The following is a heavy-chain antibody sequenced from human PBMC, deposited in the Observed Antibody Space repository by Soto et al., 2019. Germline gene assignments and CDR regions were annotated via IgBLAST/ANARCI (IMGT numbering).Heavy chain of an antibody. CDR1: GYSFTSYW. CDR3: ARDGDSSSSLYYYGMDV. CDR2: IDPSDSYT. J-gene: IGHJ6*02. V-gene: IGHV5-10-1*01. D-gene: IGHD6-6*01. Sequence: PGESLKISCKGSGYSFTSYWISWVRQMPGKGLEWMGRIDPSDSYTNYSPSFQGHVTISADKSISTAYLQWSSLKASDTAMYYCARDGDSSSSLYYYGMDVWGQGTTVAVSS.